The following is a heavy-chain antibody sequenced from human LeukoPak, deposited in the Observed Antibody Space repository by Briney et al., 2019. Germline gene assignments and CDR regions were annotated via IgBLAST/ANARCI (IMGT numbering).Heavy chain of an antibody. CDR2: ISGSGGST. V-gene: IGHV3-23*01. CDR3: AKVSGSSGSFDY. Sequence: PGGSLRLSCAASGFTFSSYGMSWVRQAPGKGLEWVSAISGSGGSTYYADSVKGRFTISRDNSKNTLYLQMNSLRAEDTAVYYCAKVSGSSGSFDYWGQGTLVTVSS. CDR1: GFTFSSYG. D-gene: IGHD3-22*01. J-gene: IGHJ4*02.